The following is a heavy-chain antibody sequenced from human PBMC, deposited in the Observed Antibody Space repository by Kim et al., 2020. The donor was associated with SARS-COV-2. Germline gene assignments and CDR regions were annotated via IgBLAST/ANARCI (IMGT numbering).Heavy chain of an antibody. CDR2: ISYDGSNK. CDR1: GFTFSSYA. CDR3: ARDSEGDSSITLGYKYYFDY. D-gene: IGHD6-13*01. V-gene: IGHV3-30-3*01. Sequence: GGSLRLSCAASGFTFSSYAMHWVRQAPGKGLEWVAVISYDGSNKYYADSVKGRFTISRDNSKNTLYLQMNSLRAEDTAVYYCARDSEGDSSITLGYKYYFDYWGQGTLVTVSS. J-gene: IGHJ4*02.